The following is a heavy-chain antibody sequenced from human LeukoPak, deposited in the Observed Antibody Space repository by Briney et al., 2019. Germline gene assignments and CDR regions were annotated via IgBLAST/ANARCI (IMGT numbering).Heavy chain of an antibody. J-gene: IGHJ5*02. CDR2: IIPIFGTA. Sequence: SVKVSCKASRGTFSSYAISWVRQAPGQGLEWMGGIIPIFGTANYAQKFQGRVTITADESTSTAYMELSSLRSEDTAVYYCARDARHRYCSSTSCYRGWLDPWGQGTLVTVSS. CDR3: ARDARHRYCSSTSCYRGWLDP. CDR1: RGTFSSYA. D-gene: IGHD2-2*01. V-gene: IGHV1-69*13.